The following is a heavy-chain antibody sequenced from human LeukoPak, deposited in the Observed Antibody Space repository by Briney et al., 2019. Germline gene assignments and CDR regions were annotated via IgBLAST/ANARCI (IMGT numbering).Heavy chain of an antibody. V-gene: IGHV3-30*02. CDR1: GFTFSAFG. D-gene: IGHD2-15*01. CDR3: AKDLDCSGGTCHKTVDY. J-gene: IGHJ4*02. CDR2: IRFDASDK. Sequence: GGSLRLSCAASGFTFSAFGMHWVRQAPGKGPEWVAFIRFDASDKFYADSVKGRFTISRDNSKNTLHLQMNSLSSEDTAVYYCAKDLDCSGGTCHKTVDYGGRGTLVTLSS.